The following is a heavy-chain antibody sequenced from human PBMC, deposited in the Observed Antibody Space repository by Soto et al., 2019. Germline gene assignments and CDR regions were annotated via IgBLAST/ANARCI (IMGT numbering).Heavy chain of an antibody. CDR2: ISGYNGDT. CDR3: AKNGQPPYYYYGMDV. CDR1: GYTFTRYG. J-gene: IGHJ6*02. V-gene: IGHV1-18*01. Sequence: QGQPVQSGAEVKKPGASVKVSCKASGYTFTRYGISWVRQAPGQGLEWMGWISGYNGDTNYAQKFQGRVTMTVDTSTTTPFMELTSLTSDDRAVYYCAKNGQPPYYYYGMDVWGQGTTVTVSS. D-gene: IGHD2-8*01.